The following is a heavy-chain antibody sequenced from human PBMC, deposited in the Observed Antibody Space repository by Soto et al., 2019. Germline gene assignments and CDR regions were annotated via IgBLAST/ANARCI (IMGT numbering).Heavy chain of an antibody. CDR3: ARDREKYCSGGSCYYYYYYYMDV. Sequence: GGSLRLSCAASGFTFSDYYMSWIRQAPGKGLEWVSYISSSGSTIYYADSVKGRFTISRDNAKNSLYLQMNSLRAEDTAVYYCARDREKYCSGGSCYYYYYYYMDVWGKGTTVTVSS. CDR1: GFTFSDYY. D-gene: IGHD2-15*01. CDR2: ISSSGSTI. V-gene: IGHV3-11*01. J-gene: IGHJ6*03.